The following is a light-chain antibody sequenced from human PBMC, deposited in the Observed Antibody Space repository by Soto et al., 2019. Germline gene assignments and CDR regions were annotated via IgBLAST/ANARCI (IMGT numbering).Light chain of an antibody. CDR1: QSISSY. CDR3: QQRSNWAPIT. CDR2: DAS. V-gene: IGKV3-11*01. J-gene: IGKJ5*01. Sequence: EIVLTQSPSTLSLSPGERATLSCRASQSISSYLALYQQKPGQAPRLLIYDASNRATGIPARFSGSGSGTDFTLTISSLEPEDFAVYYCQQRSNWAPITFGQGTRLEIK.